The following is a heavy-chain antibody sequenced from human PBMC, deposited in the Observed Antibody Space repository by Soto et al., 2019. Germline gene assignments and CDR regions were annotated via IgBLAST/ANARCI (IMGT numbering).Heavy chain of an antibody. CDR1: CFPFNNAW. D-gene: IGHD1-26*01. CDR3: TTDSRTTLPEIRFDY. CDR2: VKSKADGGSG. J-gene: IGHJ4*01. Sequence: GGSLRLSCAASCFPFNNAWIHWVRQVPGKGLEWVGRVKSKADGGSGDYAAPVKGRFVVSRDDSKDIVYLQMNSLKIEDTGVYYCTTDSRTTLPEIRFDYWGHGTQVTVSS. V-gene: IGHV3-15*07.